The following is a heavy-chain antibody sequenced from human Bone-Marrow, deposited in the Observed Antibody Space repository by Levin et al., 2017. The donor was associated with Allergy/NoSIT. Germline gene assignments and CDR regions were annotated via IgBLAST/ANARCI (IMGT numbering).Heavy chain of an antibody. V-gene: IGHV3-53*01. CDR1: GFTVSNNY. CDR2: IYSTGST. J-gene: IGHJ4*02. CDR3: GRGDIYGVTGVF. Sequence: GGSLRLSCAASGFTVSNNYMTWVRQAPGKGLEWVSLIYSTGSTYYADSVRGRFTISRDGSKNTLYLQMNNLRLEDTAVYYCGRGDIYGVTGVFWGQGALVTVSS. D-gene: IGHD3-10*01.